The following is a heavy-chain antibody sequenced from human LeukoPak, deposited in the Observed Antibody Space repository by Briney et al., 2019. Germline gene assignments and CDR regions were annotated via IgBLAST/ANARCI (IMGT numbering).Heavy chain of an antibody. CDR1: GFPFIEYS. CDR3: ARGPGPIAGAKSPFDI. J-gene: IGHJ3*02. CDR2: ISYDGSNK. V-gene: IGHV3-30*03. Sequence: GGSLRLSCTASGFPFIEYSMNWVCQAPGKGLEWVAVISYDGSNKYYADSVKGRFTISGDKSKDTLYLQMNSLRPEDTAVYYCARGPGPIAGAKSPFDIWGQGTMVTVSS. D-gene: IGHD1-26*01.